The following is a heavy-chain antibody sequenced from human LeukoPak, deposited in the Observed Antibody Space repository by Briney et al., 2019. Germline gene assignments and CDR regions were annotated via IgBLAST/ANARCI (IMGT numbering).Heavy chain of an antibody. CDR1: GGSISSFY. J-gene: IGHJ5*02. Sequence: KPSETLSLTCTVSGGSISSFYWNWIRQPPGKGLEWIGYIHYSGSTNYNSSLKSRVTISVDTSKNQFSLKLRSVTAADSAVYYCAGGRDSYTNSNRFDPWGQGTLVTVSS. CDR3: AGGRDSYTNSNRFDP. D-gene: IGHD6-6*01. V-gene: IGHV4-59*01. CDR2: IHYSGST.